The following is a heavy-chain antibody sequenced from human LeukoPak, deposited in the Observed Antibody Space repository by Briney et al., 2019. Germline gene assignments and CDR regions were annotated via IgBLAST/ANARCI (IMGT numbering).Heavy chain of an antibody. Sequence: PSETLSLTCAVYGGSFSGYYWSWIRQPPGKGLEWIGEINHSGSTNYNPSLKSRVTISVDTSKNQFSLKLSSVTAADTAVYYCARVRYCSSTSCYTMRYYGMDVWGQGTTVTVSS. CDR3: ARVRYCSSTSCYTMRYYGMDV. J-gene: IGHJ6*02. V-gene: IGHV4-34*01. CDR1: GGSFSGYY. CDR2: INHSGST. D-gene: IGHD2-2*02.